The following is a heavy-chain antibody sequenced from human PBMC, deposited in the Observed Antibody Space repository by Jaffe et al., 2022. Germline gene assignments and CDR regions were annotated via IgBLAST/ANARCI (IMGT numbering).Heavy chain of an antibody. Sequence: EVQLVQSGAEVKKPGATVKISCKVSGYTFTDYYMHWVQQAPGKGLEWMGLVDPEDGETIYAEKFQGRVTITADTSTDTAYMELSSLRSEDTAVYYCATDGLPTGRWELPNHDAFDIWGQGTMVTVSS. CDR1: GYTFTDYY. CDR2: VDPEDGET. J-gene: IGHJ3*02. CDR3: ATDGLPTGRWELPNHDAFDI. D-gene: IGHD1-26*01. V-gene: IGHV1-69-2*01.